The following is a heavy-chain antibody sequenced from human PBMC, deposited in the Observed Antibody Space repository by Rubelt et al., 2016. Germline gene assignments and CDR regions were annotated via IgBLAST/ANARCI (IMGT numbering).Heavy chain of an antibody. D-gene: IGHD1-7*01. CDR3: ARATNWNYAFDI. J-gene: IGHJ3*02. Sequence: QVQLVQSGAEVKKPGSSVKVSCKASGGTFSSYAISWVRQAPGQGLEWMGGISAYNGNTNYAQKLQGRVTMTTDTSTSTAYMELRSLRSDDTAVYSCARATNWNYAFDIWGQGTMVTVSS. V-gene: IGHV1-18*01. CDR2: ISAYNGNT. CDR1: GGTFSSYA.